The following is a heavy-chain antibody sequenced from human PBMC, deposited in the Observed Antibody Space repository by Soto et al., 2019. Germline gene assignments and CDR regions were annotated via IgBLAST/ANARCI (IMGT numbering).Heavy chain of an antibody. Sequence: PGGSLRLSCAASGFTFSSYGMHWVRQAPGKGLEWVAVISYDGSNKYYADSVKGRFTISRDNSKNTLYLQMNSLRAEDTAVYYCAKDQYCSGGSCYGMDVWGQGTTVTVSS. D-gene: IGHD2-15*01. J-gene: IGHJ6*02. V-gene: IGHV3-30*18. CDR2: ISYDGSNK. CDR1: GFTFSSYG. CDR3: AKDQYCSGGSCYGMDV.